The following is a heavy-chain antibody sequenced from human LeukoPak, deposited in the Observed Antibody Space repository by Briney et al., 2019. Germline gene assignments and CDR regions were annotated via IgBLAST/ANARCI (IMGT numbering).Heavy chain of an antibody. V-gene: IGHV4-4*09. CDR3: ASSYSGSYPFDY. CDR1: SGSISSYY. CDR2: IYTSGST. J-gene: IGHJ4*02. Sequence: SETLSFTCTVSSGSISSYYWNWIRQPPGKELEWSGYIYTSGSTKYNPSLMSRITMSVAASKNHCSLNLSSVTAADTAVYYCASSYSGSYPFDYWGQGILVTVSS. D-gene: IGHD1-26*01.